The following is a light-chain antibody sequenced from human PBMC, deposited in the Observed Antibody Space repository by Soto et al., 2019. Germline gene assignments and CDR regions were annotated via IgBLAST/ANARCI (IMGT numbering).Light chain of an antibody. CDR3: AAWDDSLNGPFVV. Sequence: QSVLTQPPSASGTPGQRVTISCSGSSSNIGSNTVNWYQQLPGTAPKLLIYSNNQRPSGVPDRFSGSKSGTSASLAISGLQSEDEGDYYCAAWDDSLNGPFVVFGGGTKVTVL. CDR2: SNN. J-gene: IGLJ2*01. V-gene: IGLV1-44*01. CDR1: SSNIGSNT.